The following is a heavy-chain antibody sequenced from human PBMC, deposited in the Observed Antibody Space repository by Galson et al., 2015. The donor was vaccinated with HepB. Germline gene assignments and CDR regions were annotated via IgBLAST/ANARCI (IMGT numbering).Heavy chain of an antibody. CDR1: GYTFTSYA. J-gene: IGHJ4*02. CDR3: AAPGVYYDILTGPFDY. CDR2: INAGNGNT. Sequence: KVSCKASGYTFTSYAMHWVRQAPGQRLEWMGWINAGNGNTKYSQKFQGRVTITRDTSASTAYVELSSLRSEDTAVYYCAAPGVYYDILTGPFDYWGQGTLVTVSS. D-gene: IGHD3-9*01. V-gene: IGHV1-3*01.